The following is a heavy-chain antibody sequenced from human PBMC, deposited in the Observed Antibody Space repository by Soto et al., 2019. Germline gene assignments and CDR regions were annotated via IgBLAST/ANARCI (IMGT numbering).Heavy chain of an antibody. V-gene: IGHV1-46*01. Sequence: QVQLVQSGAEVKKPGASVKVSCKASGYTFTTYYIHWVRQAPGQGLEWIGVINPSGGSATYTQNFQNRVTMTRDTSPRTVTMELGSLTTDDTALYYCARSPLLGWLKSWHFDYWGQAALVTVSS. CDR2: INPSGGSA. CDR3: ARSPLLGWLKSWHFDY. CDR1: GYTFTTYY. J-gene: IGHJ4*02. D-gene: IGHD5-12*01.